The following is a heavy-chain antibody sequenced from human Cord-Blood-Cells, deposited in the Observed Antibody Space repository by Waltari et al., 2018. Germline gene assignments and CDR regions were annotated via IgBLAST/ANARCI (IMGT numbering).Heavy chain of an antibody. J-gene: IGHJ3*02. Sequence: EVQLVESGGGLVKPGGSLRLSCAASGFTFSSHSMNWVRQAPGKGLGWVSSISSSSSYMYYADSVKGRFTISRDNAKNSLYLQMNSLRAEDTAVYYCARGFGVRAFDIWGQGTMVTVSS. CDR2: ISSSSSYM. D-gene: IGHD3-3*01. CDR3: ARGFGVRAFDI. V-gene: IGHV3-21*01. CDR1: GFTFSSHS.